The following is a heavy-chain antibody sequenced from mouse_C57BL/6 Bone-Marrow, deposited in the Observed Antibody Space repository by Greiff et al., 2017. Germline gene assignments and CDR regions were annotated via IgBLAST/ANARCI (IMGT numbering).Heavy chain of an antibody. D-gene: IGHD2-13*01. V-gene: IGHV5-6*01. CDR1: GFTFSSYG. J-gene: IGHJ3*01. CDR2: ISSGGSYT. CDR3: SRRDWAWFAY. Sequence: VQLKESGGDLVKPGGSLKLSCAASGFTFSSYGMSWVRQTPDKRLEWVATISSGGSYTYYPDSVKGRFTISRDNAKNTLYLQMSSLKSEDTAMYYCSRRDWAWFAYWGQGTRVTVSA.